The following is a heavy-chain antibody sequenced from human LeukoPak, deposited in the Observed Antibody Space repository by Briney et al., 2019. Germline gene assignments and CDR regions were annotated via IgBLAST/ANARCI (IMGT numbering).Heavy chain of an antibody. J-gene: IGHJ5*02. V-gene: IGHV3-53*05. D-gene: IGHD4-23*01. CDR1: GFDASSNY. CDR3: TDAVAA. Sequence: PGGSLRLSCAASGFDASSNYVTWVRQAPGMGLEWVSVIYSDGSTYYAASVKGRFTSSRDNSKNTLYLQMSSLRPEDTAVYYCTDAVAAWGQGTLVTVSS. CDR2: IYSDGST.